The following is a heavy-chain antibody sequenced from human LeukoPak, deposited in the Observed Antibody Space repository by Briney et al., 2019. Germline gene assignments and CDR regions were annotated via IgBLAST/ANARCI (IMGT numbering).Heavy chain of an antibody. V-gene: IGHV6-1*01. Sequence: SQTLSLTCAISGDSVSNNSVAWDWIRHSPSRGLEWLVRTYYGSTWYNDNAVSVKSRITINPETAKNPFSLQLNSVTPEDTAVYYCARDMDYYGSGNYFNSRWFDPWGQGTLVTVSS. CDR3: ARDMDYYGSGNYFNSRWFDP. CDR1: GDSVSNNSVA. CDR2: TYYGSTWYN. D-gene: IGHD3-10*01. J-gene: IGHJ5*02.